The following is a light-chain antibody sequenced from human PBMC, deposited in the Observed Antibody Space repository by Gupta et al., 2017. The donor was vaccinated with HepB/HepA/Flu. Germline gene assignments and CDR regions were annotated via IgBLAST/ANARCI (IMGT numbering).Light chain of an antibody. CDR3: QQYGSSPLT. CDR2: GAS. Sequence: EIVLMHSPGTLSLSPGERATLSCRASQSVSSSYLAWYQQKPGQAPRLLIYGASSRATGIPDRFSGSGSGTDFTLTISRLEPEDFAVYYCQQYGSSPLTFGGGTKVEIK. CDR1: QSVSSSY. J-gene: IGKJ4*01. V-gene: IGKV3-20*01.